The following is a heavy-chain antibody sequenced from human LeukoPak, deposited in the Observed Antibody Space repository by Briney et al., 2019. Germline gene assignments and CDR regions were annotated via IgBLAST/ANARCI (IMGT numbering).Heavy chain of an antibody. CDR3: TRVYYYDSSGEYYFDY. CDR1: GFTFGDYA. J-gene: IGHJ4*02. CDR2: VRIKPYGGTR. D-gene: IGHD3-22*01. Sequence: GGSLTLSCTASGFTFGDYAMSWVRQAPGKGLEWVGFVRIKPYGGTRDYAASVKGRFTISRDDSKSIAYLQMNSLKTEETAVYYCTRVYYYDSSGEYYFDYWGQGTLVTVSS. V-gene: IGHV3-49*04.